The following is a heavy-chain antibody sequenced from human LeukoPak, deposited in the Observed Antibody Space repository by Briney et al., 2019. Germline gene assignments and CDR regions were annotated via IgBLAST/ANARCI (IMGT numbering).Heavy chain of an antibody. D-gene: IGHD2-2*02. J-gene: IGHJ6*02. CDR2: ISSSSSYT. CDR3: ARDLYNMAEDYYYGMDV. V-gene: IGHV3-11*05. Sequence: GGSLRLSCAAPGFTFSDYYMSWIRQAPGKGLEWVSYISSSSSYTNYADSVKGRFTISRDNAKNPLYLRMNGLRAEDTAVYYCARDLYNMAEDYYYGMDVWGQGTTVTVSS. CDR1: GFTFSDYY.